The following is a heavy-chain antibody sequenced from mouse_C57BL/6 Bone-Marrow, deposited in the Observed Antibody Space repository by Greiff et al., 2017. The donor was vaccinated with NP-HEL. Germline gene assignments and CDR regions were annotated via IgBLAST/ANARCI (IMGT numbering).Heavy chain of an antibody. D-gene: IGHD2-4*01. J-gene: IGHJ3*01. CDR2: ISSGGSYT. Sequence: VQLKESGGDLVKPGGSLKLSCAASGFTFSSYGMSWVRQTPDKRLEWVATISSGGSYTYYPDSVKGRFTISRDNAKNTLYLQMSSLKPEDTAMYYCASPYDYDVAWFAYWGQGTLVTVSA. CDR1: GFTFSSYG. CDR3: ASPYDYDVAWFAY. V-gene: IGHV5-6*01.